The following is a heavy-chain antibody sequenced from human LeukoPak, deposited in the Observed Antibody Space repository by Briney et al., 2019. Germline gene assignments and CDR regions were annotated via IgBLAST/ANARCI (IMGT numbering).Heavy chain of an antibody. CDR2: IRYDGSNK. V-gene: IGHV3-30*02. CDR3: AKGQLWSHNYFDY. D-gene: IGHD5-18*01. CDR1: GFTFSSYG. J-gene: IGHJ4*02. Sequence: GESLKISCAASGFTFSSYGMHWVRQAPGKGLEWVAFIRYDGSNKYYADSVKGRFTISRDNSKNTLYLQMNSLRAEDTAVYYCAKGQLWSHNYFDYWGQGTLVTVSS.